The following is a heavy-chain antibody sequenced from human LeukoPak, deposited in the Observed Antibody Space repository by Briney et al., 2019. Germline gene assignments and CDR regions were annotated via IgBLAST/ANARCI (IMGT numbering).Heavy chain of an antibody. CDR1: GFSLSSYW. Sequence: GGSLRLSCVASGFSLSSYWMHWVRQAPGKGLVWVSRIYSDGSSTSYVDSVRGRFTVSRGNAKNTLYLQMNSLTDEDTAVYYCARAPDSGTYNSGAFDIWGQGTMVTVSS. V-gene: IGHV3-74*01. D-gene: IGHD1-26*01. CDR2: IYSDGSST. J-gene: IGHJ3*02. CDR3: ARAPDSGTYNSGAFDI.